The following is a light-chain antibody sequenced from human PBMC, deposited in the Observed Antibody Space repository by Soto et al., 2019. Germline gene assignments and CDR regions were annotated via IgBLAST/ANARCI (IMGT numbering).Light chain of an antibody. CDR2: GAS. J-gene: IGKJ5*01. CDR3: QQYGSSIT. Sequence: EIVLTQSPGTLSSSPGERATLSCRASQSVSSSYLAWYQQKPGQAPRLIIYGASSRATGIPDRFSGSGSGTDFTITISRLEPEDFAVYYCQQYGSSITFGKGTRLEIK. V-gene: IGKV3-20*01. CDR1: QSVSSSY.